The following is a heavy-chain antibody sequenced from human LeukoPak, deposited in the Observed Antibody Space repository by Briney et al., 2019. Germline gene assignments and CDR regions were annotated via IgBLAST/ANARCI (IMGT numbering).Heavy chain of an antibody. D-gene: IGHD3-10*01. V-gene: IGHV3-74*01. CDR2: INSDGSTT. CDR3: ARVATGSYDWFDP. CDR1: GFTLNGYW. Sequence: GGSLRLSCAAPGFTLNGYWMHWVRHAPGKGLVWVSRINSDGSTTSYADSVKGRFTISKDNSKNTLYLQMNSLRAGDTAVYFCARVATGSYDWFDPWGQGTLVTVSS. J-gene: IGHJ5*02.